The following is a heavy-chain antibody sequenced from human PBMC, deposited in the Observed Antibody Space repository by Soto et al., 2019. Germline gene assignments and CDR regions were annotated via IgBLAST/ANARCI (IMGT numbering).Heavy chain of an antibody. CDR2: MNPNSGNT. Sequence: QVQLVQSGAEVKKPGASVKVSCKASGYTFTSYDINWVRQATGQGLEWMGWMNPNSGNTGYAQKFQGRVTMTRNTSISTDYMELSSMRSEDTAVYYCARGVACSGGSCYYFDYWGQGTLVTVSS. CDR1: GYTFTSYD. V-gene: IGHV1-8*01. CDR3: ARGVACSGGSCYYFDY. J-gene: IGHJ4*02. D-gene: IGHD2-15*01.